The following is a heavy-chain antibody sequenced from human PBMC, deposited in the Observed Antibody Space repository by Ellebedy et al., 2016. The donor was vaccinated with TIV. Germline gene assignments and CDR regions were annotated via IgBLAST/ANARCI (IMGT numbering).Heavy chain of an antibody. J-gene: IGHJ4*02. CDR2: FDPEDGET. V-gene: IGHV1-24*01. CDR3: ATNRVWFGELLPPDY. Sequence: ASVKVSXXVSRYTLTELSMHWVRQAPGKGLEWMGGFDPEDGETIYAQKFQGRVTMTEDTSTDTAYMELSSLRSEDTAVYYCATNRVWFGELLPPDYWGQGTLVTVSS. CDR1: RYTLTELS. D-gene: IGHD3-10*01.